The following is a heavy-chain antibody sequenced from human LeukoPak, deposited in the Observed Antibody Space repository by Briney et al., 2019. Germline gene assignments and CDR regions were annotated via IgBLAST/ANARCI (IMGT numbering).Heavy chain of an antibody. D-gene: IGHD6-13*01. CDR1: EYTFTGNY. V-gene: IGHV1-2*02. Sequence: GASVKVSCKASEYTFTGNYMHWVRQAPGQGLEWMGWINPNSGGTNYAQKFQGRVTMTRDTSISTAYMELSRLRSDDTAVYYCARDPIFRAAAGTTSWDKGDYYYYYMDVWGKGTTVTVSS. J-gene: IGHJ6*03. CDR2: INPNSGGT. CDR3: ARDPIFRAAAGTTSWDKGDYYYYYMDV.